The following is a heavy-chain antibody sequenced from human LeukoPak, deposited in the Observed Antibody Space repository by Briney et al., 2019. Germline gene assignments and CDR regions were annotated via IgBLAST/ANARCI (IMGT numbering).Heavy chain of an antibody. CDR1: GGSISSYY. V-gene: IGHV4-59*01. D-gene: IGHD3-22*01. J-gene: IGHJ5*02. Sequence: KPSESLSLTCTVSGGSISSYYWSWIRQPPGKGLEWIGYIYYSGSTNYNPSLKSRVTISVDTSKNQFSLKLSSVTAADTAVYYCARDQYYYDSSGQAWFDPWGQGTLVTVSS. CDR3: ARDQYYYDSSGQAWFDP. CDR2: IYYSGST.